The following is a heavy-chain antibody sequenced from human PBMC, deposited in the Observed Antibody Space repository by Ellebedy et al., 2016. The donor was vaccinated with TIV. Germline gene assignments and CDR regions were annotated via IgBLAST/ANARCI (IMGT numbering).Heavy chain of an antibody. CDR2: IWYDGSYK. D-gene: IGHD5-24*01. V-gene: IGHV3-33*08. Sequence: GESLKISCAASGFTFSSYGMHLVRPAPGKGLEWVAVIWYDGSYKYYPDSVKGRFTISRDTSKNTLLLQMNSLRAEDTAVYYCTRDSGVAIMRYFDYWGQGTLVTVSS. CDR1: GFTFSSYG. J-gene: IGHJ4*02. CDR3: TRDSGVAIMRYFDY.